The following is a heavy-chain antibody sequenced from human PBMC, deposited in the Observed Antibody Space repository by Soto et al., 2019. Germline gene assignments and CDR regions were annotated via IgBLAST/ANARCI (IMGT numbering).Heavy chain of an antibody. CDR3: TTEEGYSSGWYRAVYYYGMDV. CDR2: IKSKTDGGTT. J-gene: IGHJ6*02. V-gene: IGHV3-15*07. Sequence: GGSLRLSCAASGFTFSNAWMNWVRQAPGKGLEWVGRIKSKTDGGTTDYAAPVKGRFTISRDDSKNTLYLQMNSLKTEDTAVYYCTTEEGYSSGWYRAVYYYGMDVWGQGTTVTVSS. CDR1: GFTFSNAW. D-gene: IGHD6-19*01.